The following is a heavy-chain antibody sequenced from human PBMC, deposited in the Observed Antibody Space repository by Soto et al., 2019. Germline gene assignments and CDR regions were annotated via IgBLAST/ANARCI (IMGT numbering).Heavy chain of an antibody. D-gene: IGHD5-12*01. J-gene: IGHJ4*02. CDR3: AGNTIGYSGYDSDY. Sequence: QLQLQESGPGLVKPSETLSLTCTVSGGSISSSSYYWGWIRQPPGKGLEWIGSIYYSGSTYYNPSLKSRVNISVDTSKNQFSRKLSSVTAADTAVFYCAGNTIGYSGYDSDYWGQGTLVTVSS. CDR2: IYYSGST. CDR1: GGSISSSSYY. V-gene: IGHV4-39*01.